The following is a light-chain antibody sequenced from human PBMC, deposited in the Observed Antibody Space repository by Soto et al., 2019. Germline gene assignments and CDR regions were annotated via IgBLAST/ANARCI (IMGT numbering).Light chain of an antibody. V-gene: IGLV2-8*01. CDR1: SSDVGAYAY. J-gene: IGLJ2*01. CDR3: TAYGGSNNIL. Sequence: QSALTQPPSASGSPGQSVTISCTGTSSDVGAYAYASWYQQHPGKAPKLMLYEVSKRPSGVPDRFSGSKSGNTASLTVSGLQAEDEADYYCTAYGGSNNILFGGGTKVTVL. CDR2: EVS.